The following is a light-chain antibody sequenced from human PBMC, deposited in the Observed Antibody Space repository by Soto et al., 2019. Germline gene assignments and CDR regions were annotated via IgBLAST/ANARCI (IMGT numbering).Light chain of an antibody. CDR3: QSYDSSLSAL. Sequence: QYVLTQPPAVSGAPGQRVTISCTGSSSNIGAGYDVHWYQQLPGTAPKLLIYGNSNRPSGVPDRFSGSKSGTSASLAITGLQAEDEADYYFQSYDSSLSALFGGGTKLTVL. CDR1: SSNIGAGYD. CDR2: GNS. J-gene: IGLJ3*02. V-gene: IGLV1-40*01.